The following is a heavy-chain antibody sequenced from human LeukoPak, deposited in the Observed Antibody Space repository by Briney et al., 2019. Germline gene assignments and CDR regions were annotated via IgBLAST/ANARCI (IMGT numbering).Heavy chain of an antibody. Sequence: SETLSLTCAVYGGSFSGYYWSGIRQPPGKGLEWIGEINHSGSTNYNPSLKSRVTISVDTSKNQFSLKLSSVTAADTAVYYCARLGRIVVVPAAPYSSSWYGDAFDIWGQGTMVTVSS. D-gene: IGHD2-2*01. J-gene: IGHJ3*02. CDR2: INHSGST. CDR3: ARLGRIVVVPAAPYSSSWYGDAFDI. V-gene: IGHV4-34*01. CDR1: GGSFSGYY.